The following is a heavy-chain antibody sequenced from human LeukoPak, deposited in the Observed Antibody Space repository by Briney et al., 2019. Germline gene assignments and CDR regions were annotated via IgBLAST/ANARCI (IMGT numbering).Heavy chain of an antibody. V-gene: IGHV3-23*01. CDR1: GFTFSTFA. J-gene: IGHJ4*02. Sequence: GGSLRLSCEASGFTFSTFAMSWVRQAPGKGLEWVSGISSSGDRTYYADSVKGRFTISRDNAKNSLYLQMNSLRAEDTAVYYCARAPSGYYGPFDYWGQGTLVTVSS. D-gene: IGHD3-22*01. CDR3: ARAPSGYYGPFDY. CDR2: ISSSGDRT.